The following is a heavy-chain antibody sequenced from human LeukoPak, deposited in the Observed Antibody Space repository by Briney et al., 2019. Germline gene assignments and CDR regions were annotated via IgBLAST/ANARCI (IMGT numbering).Heavy chain of an antibody. V-gene: IGHV4-59*08. CDR2: IYYSGST. D-gene: IGHD3-22*01. CDR1: GGSISSYY. J-gene: IGHJ3*02. Sequence: SETLSLTCTASGGSISSYYWSWIRQPPGKGLEWIGYIYYSGSTNYNPSLKSRVTISVDTSKNQFSLKLSSVTAADTAVYYCARQKYYYDSSGYPRRDAFDIWGQGTMVTVSS. CDR3: ARQKYYYDSSGYPRRDAFDI.